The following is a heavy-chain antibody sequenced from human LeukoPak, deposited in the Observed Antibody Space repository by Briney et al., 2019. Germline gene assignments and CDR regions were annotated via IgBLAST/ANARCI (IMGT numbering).Heavy chain of an antibody. V-gene: IGHV1-69*01. CDR1: GGTFSSYA. CDR3: ALSGAIFGVVITPFVDV. CDR2: IIPIFGTA. J-gene: IGHJ6*04. Sequence: SVKVSCKASGGTFSSYAISWVRQAPGQGLEWMGEIIPIFGTANYAQKFQGRVTITADESTSTAYMELSSLRSEDTAVYYCALSGAIFGVVITPFVDVWGKGTTVTVSS. D-gene: IGHD3-3*01.